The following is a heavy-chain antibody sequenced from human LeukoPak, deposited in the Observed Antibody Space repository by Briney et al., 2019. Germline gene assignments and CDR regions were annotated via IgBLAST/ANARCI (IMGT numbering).Heavy chain of an antibody. Sequence: GSLRLSCAASGFTFSSYSMNWVRQAPGKGPEWVANISLDGSQKYYVDSVKGRFTISRDNAENSLYLQMNSLRAEDTAPYYCARKRPNYFDYWGQGTLVTVSS. CDR2: ISLDGSQK. CDR3: ARKRPNYFDY. J-gene: IGHJ4*02. V-gene: IGHV3-7*01. CDR1: GFTFSSYS.